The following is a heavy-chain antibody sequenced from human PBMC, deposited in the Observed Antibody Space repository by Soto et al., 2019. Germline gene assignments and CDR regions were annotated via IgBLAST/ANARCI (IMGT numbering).Heavy chain of an antibody. Sequence: GASVKVSCKASGYTFTSYYMHWVRQAPGQGLEWMGIMNPSSGSTSYAQKFQGRVTMTRDRSTSTVYMELSSLRSEDTAVYYCARGKHYDFWSGYYVGGYYYYYMDVWGKGTTVTVSS. CDR1: GYTFTSYY. CDR3: ARGKHYDFWSGYYVGGYYYYYMDV. D-gene: IGHD3-3*01. CDR2: MNPSSGST. V-gene: IGHV1-46*01. J-gene: IGHJ6*03.